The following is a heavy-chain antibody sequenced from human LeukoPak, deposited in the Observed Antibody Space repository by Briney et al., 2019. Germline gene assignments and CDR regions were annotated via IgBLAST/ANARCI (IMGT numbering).Heavy chain of an antibody. CDR3: ARGPRVAQALVRGVRYNWFDP. CDR1: GGSFSGYY. CDR2: VNHSGST. J-gene: IGHJ5*02. V-gene: IGHV4-34*01. Sequence: SETLSLTCAVYGGSFSGYYWSWIRQPPGKGLEWIGEVNHSGSTNYNPSLKSRVTISVDTSKNQFSLKLSSVTAADTAVYYCARGPRVAQALVRGVRYNWFDPWGQGTLVTVSS. D-gene: IGHD3-10*01.